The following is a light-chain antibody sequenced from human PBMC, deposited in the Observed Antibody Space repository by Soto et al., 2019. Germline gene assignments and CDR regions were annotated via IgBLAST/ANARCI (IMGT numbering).Light chain of an antibody. J-gene: IGKJ4*02. V-gene: IGKV3-11*01. CDR1: QSVSSY. Sequence: EIVLTQSPATLSLSPGERATLSCRASQSVSSYFAWYQQKPGQAPRLLIYDASNRATGIPARFSGSGSGTDFTLTISSLEPEDFAVYYCQQRSNWLSLTFGGGTKVDIK. CDR3: QQRSNWLSLT. CDR2: DAS.